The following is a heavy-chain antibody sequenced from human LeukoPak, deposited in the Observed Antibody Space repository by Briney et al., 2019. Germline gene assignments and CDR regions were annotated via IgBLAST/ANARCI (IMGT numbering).Heavy chain of an antibody. V-gene: IGHV3-30-3*01. CDR3: ARGRGLGVVSPYFDY. Sequence: GESLKISCAASGFTFSSYAMHWVRQAPGKGLEWVAVISYDGSNKYYADSVKGRFTISRDNSKNTLYLQMNSLRAEDTAVYYCARGRGLGVVSPYFDYWGQGTLVTVSS. CDR1: GFTFSSYA. D-gene: IGHD3-3*01. CDR2: ISYDGSNK. J-gene: IGHJ4*02.